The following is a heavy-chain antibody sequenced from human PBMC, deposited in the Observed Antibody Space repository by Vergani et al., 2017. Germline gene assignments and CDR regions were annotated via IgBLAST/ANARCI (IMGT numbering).Heavy chain of an antibody. CDR2: IYHSGST. CDR1: GCSISSGGYS. J-gene: IGHJ6*02. V-gene: IGHV4-30-2*01. Sequence: QLQLQESGSGLVKPSQTLSLTCAVSGCSISSGGYSWSWIRQPPGKGLEWIGDIYHSGSTYYNPSLKSRVTRSVDRSKNQFSLKLSSVTAADTAVYYCARXSVMITFGGVIVPRGMDVWGQGTTVTVSS. D-gene: IGHD3-16*02. CDR3: ARXSVMITFGGVIVPRGMDV.